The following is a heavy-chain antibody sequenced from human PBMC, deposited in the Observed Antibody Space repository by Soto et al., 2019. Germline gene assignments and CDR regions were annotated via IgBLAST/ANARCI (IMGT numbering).Heavy chain of an antibody. Sequence: SETLSLTCTVSGGSISSYYWSWIRQPPGKGLEWIGYIYYSGSTNYNPSLKSRVTISVDTSKNQFSLKLSSVTAADTAVYYCARDSRIFYDSSGYHFDYWGQGTLVTVSS. CDR1: GGSISSYY. V-gene: IGHV4-59*01. J-gene: IGHJ4*02. CDR2: IYYSGST. CDR3: ARDSRIFYDSSGYHFDY. D-gene: IGHD3-22*01.